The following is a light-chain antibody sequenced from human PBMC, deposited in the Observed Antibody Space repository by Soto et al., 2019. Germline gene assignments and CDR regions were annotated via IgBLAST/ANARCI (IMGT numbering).Light chain of an antibody. J-gene: IGKJ4*01. CDR2: DAS. CDR1: QSVSSY. V-gene: IGKV3-11*01. Sequence: EIVLTQSPATLSLSPGERATLSCRASQSVSSYLAWYQQKPGQAPRLLIYDASNWATGIPARFSGSGSGTDFNLTISSLEPEDFAVYYCQQRSNWLTFGGGTKVEIK. CDR3: QQRSNWLT.